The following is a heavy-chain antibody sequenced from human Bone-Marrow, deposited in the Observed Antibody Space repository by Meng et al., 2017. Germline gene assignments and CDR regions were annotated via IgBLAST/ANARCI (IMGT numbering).Heavy chain of an antibody. V-gene: IGHV3-15*01. CDR2: IKSKTDGGTT. CDR1: GFTFSNAW. Sequence: GESLKISCAASGFTFSNAWMTWVRQAPGKGLEWVGRIKSKTDGGTTDYAATVKGRFTISRDDSKNTLYLQMNSMKTEDTAVYYCTAGTVRYFDWLPDWGQGTLVTVSS. CDR3: TAGTVRYFDWLPD. J-gene: IGHJ4*02. D-gene: IGHD3-9*01.